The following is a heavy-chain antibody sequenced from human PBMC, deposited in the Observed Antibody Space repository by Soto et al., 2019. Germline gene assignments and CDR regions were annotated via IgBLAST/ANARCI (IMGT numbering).Heavy chain of an antibody. CDR2: IIPILGIA. CDR1: GGTFSSYT. D-gene: IGHD5-18*01. V-gene: IGHV1-69*04. Sequence: GASVKVSCKASGGTFSSYTISWVRQAPGQGLEWMGRIIPILGIANYAQKFQGRVTITADKSTSTAYMELSSLRSEDTAVYYCARDGYSYGYFIWGISWGQGTLVTVSS. J-gene: IGHJ5*02. CDR3: ARDGYSYGYFIWGIS.